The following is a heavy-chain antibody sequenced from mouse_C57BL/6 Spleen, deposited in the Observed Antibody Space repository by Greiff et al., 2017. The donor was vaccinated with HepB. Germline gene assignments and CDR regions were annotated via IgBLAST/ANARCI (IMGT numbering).Heavy chain of an antibody. Sequence: QVQLQQSGAELVRPGASVTLSCKASGYTFTDYEMHWVKQTPVHGLEWIGAIDPETGGTAYNQKFKGKAILTADKSSSTAYMELRSLTSEDSAVYYCTRPSYYYGSSYWYFDVWGTGTTVTVSS. D-gene: IGHD1-1*01. CDR2: IDPETGGT. V-gene: IGHV1-15*01. CDR3: TRPSYYYGSSYWYFDV. J-gene: IGHJ1*03. CDR1: GYTFTDYE.